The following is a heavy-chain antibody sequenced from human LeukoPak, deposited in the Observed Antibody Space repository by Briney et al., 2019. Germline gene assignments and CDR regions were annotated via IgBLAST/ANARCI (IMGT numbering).Heavy chain of an antibody. CDR3: ARGNYDYYDH. D-gene: IGHD1-7*01. CDR1: GGSFSGYH. J-gene: IGHJ4*02. CDR2: INHSGST. V-gene: IGHV4-34*01. Sequence: SETLSLTCAVYGGSFSGYHWSWIRQPPGKGLEWIGEINHSGSTNYNPSLKSRVTIPVDTSKNQFSLKVSSVTAADTAVYYCARGNYDYYDHWGQGTLVTVSS.